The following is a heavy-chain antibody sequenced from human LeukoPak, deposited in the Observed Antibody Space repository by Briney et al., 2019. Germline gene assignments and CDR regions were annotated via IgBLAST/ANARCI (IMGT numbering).Heavy chain of an antibody. CDR1: GFTFSSYW. J-gene: IGHJ4*02. CDR3: YVGPTDY. Sequence: GGSLRLSCAASGFTFSSYWMSWVRQAPGKGLEWEANIKQDGSEKDYLGSVKGRFTISRDNAKKSLYLQMNSLRAEDTAVYYCYVGPTDYWGQGTLVTVSS. CDR2: IKQDGSEK. V-gene: IGHV3-7*01. D-gene: IGHD1-26*01.